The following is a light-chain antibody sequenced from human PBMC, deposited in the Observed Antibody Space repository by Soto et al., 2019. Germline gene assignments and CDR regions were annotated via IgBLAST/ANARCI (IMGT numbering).Light chain of an antibody. V-gene: IGKV3-11*01. CDR2: DAS. Sequence: EIVLTQSPATLSLSPGERATLSCRASQSVSSYLAWYQQKPGQAPRLLIYDASNRATGIPARFSGSGSGTDFTLTISSLEPEDFAVYYCRQRSNWPPIDFGQGTRLEIK. CDR1: QSVSSY. J-gene: IGKJ5*01. CDR3: RQRSNWPPID.